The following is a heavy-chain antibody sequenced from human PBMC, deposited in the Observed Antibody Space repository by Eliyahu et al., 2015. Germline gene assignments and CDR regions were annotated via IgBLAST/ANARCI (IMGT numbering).Heavy chain of an antibody. V-gene: IGHV4-39*01. CDR3: ARRYHGSSRIDS. CDR2: IFYTGST. J-gene: IGHJ4*02. Sequence: QPQLQESGPGLVKPSETLSLTCAVSDGSISSSSYYWVWIRQPPGKGLEWIGNIFYTGSTYYNPSLKSRVTISVDTSKNQFSLNLGSVTAADTAIYYCARRYHGSSRIDSWGQGTLVTVSS. CDR1: DGSISSSSYY. D-gene: IGHD6-6*01.